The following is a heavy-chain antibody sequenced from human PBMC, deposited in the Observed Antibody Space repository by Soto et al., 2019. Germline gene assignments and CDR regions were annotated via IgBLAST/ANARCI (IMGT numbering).Heavy chain of an antibody. Sequence: ASVKVSCKASGYTFTDYYIHWARQAPGQGLEWMGWINPNSGGTNYAQKFQGRVTMTRDTSISTAYMELSRLISDDTAVYYCARGDVRVVASFDPWGQGALVTVSS. CDR3: ARGDVRVVASFDP. D-gene: IGHD2-15*01. V-gene: IGHV1-2*02. CDR2: INPNSGGT. J-gene: IGHJ5*02. CDR1: GYTFTDYY.